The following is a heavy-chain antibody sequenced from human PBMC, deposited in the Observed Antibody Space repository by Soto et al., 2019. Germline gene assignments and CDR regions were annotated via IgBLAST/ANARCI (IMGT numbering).Heavy chain of an antibody. Sequence: SETLSLTCTVSGGSISSSSHYWGWIRQPPGKGLEWVGTMFYSGSTYYNTSLESRVTISVDPSKNQFSLKLSSVTAADTAVYYCARGRIQLWYPFDYWGQGTLVTVSS. CDR3: ARGRIQLWYPFDY. D-gene: IGHD5-18*01. CDR2: MFYSGST. J-gene: IGHJ4*02. CDR1: GGSISSSSHY. V-gene: IGHV4-39*07.